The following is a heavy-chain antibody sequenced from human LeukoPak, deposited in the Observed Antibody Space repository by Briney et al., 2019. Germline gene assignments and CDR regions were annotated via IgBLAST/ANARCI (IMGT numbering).Heavy chain of an antibody. Sequence: GGTPRLSCAASGFTSCDYYMSWIRQAPRKGLGWVSYISSSGSTIYYADSVKGRFTISRDNAKNSLYLQMNSLRAEDTAVYYCARIPGYSYGKWGSDYWGQGTLVTVSS. V-gene: IGHV3-11*04. CDR1: GFTSCDYY. D-gene: IGHD5-18*01. CDR3: ARIPGYSYGKWGSDY. CDR2: ISSSGSTI. J-gene: IGHJ4*02.